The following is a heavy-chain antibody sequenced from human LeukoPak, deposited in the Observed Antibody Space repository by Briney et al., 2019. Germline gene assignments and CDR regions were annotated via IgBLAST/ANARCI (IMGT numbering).Heavy chain of an antibody. D-gene: IGHD5-12*01. Sequence: SETLSLTCAVYGGSFSGYYWSWIRQPPGKGLEWIGEINHSGSTNYNPSLKSRVTISVDTSKNQVSLKLSSVTAADTAVYYCARHGYSGYGPHFDYWGQGTLVTVSS. J-gene: IGHJ4*02. CDR1: GGSFSGYY. CDR2: INHSGST. CDR3: ARHGYSGYGPHFDY. V-gene: IGHV4-34*01.